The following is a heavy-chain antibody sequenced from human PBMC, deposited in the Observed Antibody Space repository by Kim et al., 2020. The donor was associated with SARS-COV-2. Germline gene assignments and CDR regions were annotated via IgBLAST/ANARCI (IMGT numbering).Heavy chain of an antibody. CDR3: ATTGRIIMGYFDC. Sequence: GGSLRLSCAVSGFTFSSYAMSWVRQAPGKGLEWVPAISGGADSTFYADSVKGRITISRDNSRNTLSLHMNNLRAEDTDVYYCATTGRIIMGYFDCWGQGTLVTVSS. CDR1: GFTFSSYA. CDR2: ISGGADST. J-gene: IGHJ4*02. D-gene: IGHD3-10*01. V-gene: IGHV3-23*01.